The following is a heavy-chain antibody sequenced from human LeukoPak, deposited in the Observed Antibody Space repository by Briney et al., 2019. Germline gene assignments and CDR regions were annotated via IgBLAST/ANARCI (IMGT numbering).Heavy chain of an antibody. CDR1: GGSFSGYY. CDR2: INHSGST. CDR3: ARGARFDY. J-gene: IGHJ4*02. D-gene: IGHD2-15*01. V-gene: IGHV4-34*01. Sequence: SETLSLTCAVYGGSFSGYYWSWIRQPPGKGLEWIGEINHSGSTNYNPSLKSRVTISVDTSKNQFSLKLSSVTAADTAVYYCARGARFDYWGQGTLVTVSS.